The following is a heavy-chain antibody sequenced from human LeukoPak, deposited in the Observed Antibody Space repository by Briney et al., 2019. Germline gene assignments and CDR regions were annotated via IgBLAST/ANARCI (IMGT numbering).Heavy chain of an antibody. CDR1: GYTFTSYG. V-gene: IGHV1-18*01. Sequence: ASVKVSCKASGYTFTSYGISWVRQAPGQGLEWMGWISAYNGNTNYAQKLQGRVTMTTDTSTSTAYMELRSLRSDDTAVYYCARDQGYSSSSGWFDPRGQGTLVTVSS. CDR2: ISAYNGNT. D-gene: IGHD6-6*01. CDR3: ARDQGYSSSSGWFDP. J-gene: IGHJ5*02.